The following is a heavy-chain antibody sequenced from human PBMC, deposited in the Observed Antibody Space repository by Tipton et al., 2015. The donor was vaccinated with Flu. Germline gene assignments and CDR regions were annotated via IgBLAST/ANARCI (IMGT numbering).Heavy chain of an antibody. CDR1: GFTFSNYW. CDR2: ISQDGSEK. V-gene: IGHV3-7*01. Sequence: GSLRLSCAASGFTFSNYWMSWIRQAPRKGLEWVAHISQDGSEKYFVDSVKGRFTISRDNAKKSLYLQMNSLRADDTAVYYCAREGGYCNSATCYKYFQHWGQGTLVTVYS. J-gene: IGHJ1*01. D-gene: IGHD2-2*02. CDR3: AREGGYCNSATCYKYFQH.